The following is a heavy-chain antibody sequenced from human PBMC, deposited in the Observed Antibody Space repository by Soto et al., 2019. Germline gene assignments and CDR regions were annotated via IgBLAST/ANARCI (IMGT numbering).Heavy chain of an antibody. V-gene: IGHV4-34*01. Sequence: RQPPGTGLEWIGEINHSGSTNYNPSLKSRVTISVDTSKNQFSLKLTSVTAADTAVYYCARDKITGLFDYWGQGILVTV. CDR2: INHSGST. D-gene: IGHD2-8*02. CDR3: ARDKITGLFDY. J-gene: IGHJ4*02.